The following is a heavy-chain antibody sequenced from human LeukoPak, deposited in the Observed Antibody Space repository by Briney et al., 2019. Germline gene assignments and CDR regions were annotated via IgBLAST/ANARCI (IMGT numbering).Heavy chain of an antibody. J-gene: IGHJ5*02. CDR1: GYTFTSYD. CDR2: MNPNSGNT. Sequence: ASVKVSCKASGYTFTSYDINWVRQATGQGLEWMGWMNPNSGNTGYAQKFQGRVTMTRNTSISTAYMGLSSLRSEDTAVYYCAGGPSYSGYRDPPNWFDPWGQGTLVTVSS. CDR3: AGGPSYSGYRDPPNWFDP. V-gene: IGHV1-8*01. D-gene: IGHD5-12*01.